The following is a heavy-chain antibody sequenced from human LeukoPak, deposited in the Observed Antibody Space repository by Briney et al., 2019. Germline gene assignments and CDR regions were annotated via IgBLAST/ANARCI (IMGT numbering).Heavy chain of an antibody. D-gene: IGHD6-13*01. CDR2: IRYDGSNK. CDR1: GFTFSSYG. Sequence: GGSLRLSCAASGFTFSSYGMHWVRQAPGKGLEWVAFIRYDGSNKYYADSVKGRFTISRDNSKNTLYLQMNSLRAEDTAVYYCAKAGFFIAAAGTLGWTPDYWGQGTLVTVSS. J-gene: IGHJ4*02. CDR3: AKAGFFIAAAGTLGWTPDY. V-gene: IGHV3-30*02.